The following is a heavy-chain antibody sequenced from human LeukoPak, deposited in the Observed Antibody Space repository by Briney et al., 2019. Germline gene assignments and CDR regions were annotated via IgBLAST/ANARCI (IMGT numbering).Heavy chain of an antibody. CDR3: ATDPSRIVVVIATAH. CDR1: GFTFDEYT. V-gene: IGHV3-9*01. CDR2: ISWNSGSR. J-gene: IGHJ4*02. D-gene: IGHD2-21*01. Sequence: GRSLRLSCAASGFTFDEYTMHWVRQAPGKGLEWVSGISWNSGSRDYADSVKGRFTISRDNSKNTLYLQMNSLRTEDTAVYYCATDPSRIVVVIATAHWGQGTLVTVSS.